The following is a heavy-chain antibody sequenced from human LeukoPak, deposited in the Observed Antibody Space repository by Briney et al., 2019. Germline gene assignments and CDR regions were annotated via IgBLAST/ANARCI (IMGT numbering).Heavy chain of an antibody. D-gene: IGHD3-16*01. J-gene: IGHJ6*02. CDR3: ARGGGLDV. V-gene: IGHV3-7*03. Sequence: GGSLRLSCAASGLTFSRHWMTWVRQAPGKGLEWVANIKHDGSEKNYVDSVKGRFTISRDNAKNSLYLQMSNLRAEDTAVYFCARGGGLDVWAKGPRSPSP. CDR1: GLTFSRHW. CDR2: IKHDGSEK.